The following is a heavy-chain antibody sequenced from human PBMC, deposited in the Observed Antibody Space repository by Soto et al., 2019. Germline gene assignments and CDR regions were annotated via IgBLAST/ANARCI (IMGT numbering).Heavy chain of an antibody. CDR3: AKDADMMTFGGVIGH. J-gene: IGHJ4*02. Sequence: QVQLVESGGGVVQPGRSLRLSCAASGFTFSSYGMHWVRQAPGKGLEWVAVISYDGSNKYYADSVKGRFTISRDNSKNTLYLQMNSLRAEDTAVYYCAKDADMMTFGGVIGHWGQGTLVTVSS. CDR2: ISYDGSNK. D-gene: IGHD3-16*01. V-gene: IGHV3-30*18. CDR1: GFTFSSYG.